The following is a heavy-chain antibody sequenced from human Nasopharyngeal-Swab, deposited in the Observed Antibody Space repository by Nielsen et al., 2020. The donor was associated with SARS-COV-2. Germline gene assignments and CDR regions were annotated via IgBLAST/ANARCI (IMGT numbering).Heavy chain of an antibody. V-gene: IGHV1-3*01. D-gene: IGHD6-13*01. CDR2: INAGNGNT. J-gene: IGHJ6*02. Sequence: ASVKVSCKASGYTFTTYGMHWVRQAPGQRLEWMGWINAGNGNTEYSQKFQGRVTITRDTSASTAYMELSSLRCEDTAVYYCARVMEYSSSWTPYYYYYYGMDVWGQGTTVTVSS. CDR3: ARVMEYSSSWTPYYYYYYGMDV. CDR1: GYTFTTYG.